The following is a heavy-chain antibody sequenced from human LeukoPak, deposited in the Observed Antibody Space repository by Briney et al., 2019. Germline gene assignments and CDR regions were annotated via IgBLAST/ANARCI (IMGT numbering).Heavy chain of an antibody. J-gene: IGHJ3*02. D-gene: IGHD4-17*01. Sequence: SETLSLTCTVSGGSISSYYWNWIRQPAGKGLEWIGRIYISGNTINNPSLKSRVTMSVDTSKNQYSLKLNSVTAADTAVYYCAQENGDYFDAFDIWGQGTMVTVSS. CDR1: GGSISSYY. V-gene: IGHV4-4*07. CDR3: AQENGDYFDAFDI. CDR2: IYISGNT.